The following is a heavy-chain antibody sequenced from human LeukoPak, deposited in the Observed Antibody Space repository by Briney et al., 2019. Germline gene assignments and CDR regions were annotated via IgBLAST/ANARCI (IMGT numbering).Heavy chain of an antibody. CDR3: ARRAGGYSHSYDY. V-gene: IGHV3-53*01. J-gene: IGHJ4*02. CDR1: GFTFSTKY. CDR2: IYSGGST. Sequence: GGSVTLSCLVSGFTFSTKYMSWVRQAPGKGLEGVALIYSGGSTYYPDSVKRRFTISRNNSKNSLYLQMNSLRAEDTAVYYCARRAGGYSHSYDYWGQGTLVTVSS. D-gene: IGHD4-23*01.